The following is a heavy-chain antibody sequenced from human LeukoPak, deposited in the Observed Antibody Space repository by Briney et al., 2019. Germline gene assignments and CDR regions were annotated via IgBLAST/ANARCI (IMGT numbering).Heavy chain of an antibody. D-gene: IGHD2-2*01. Sequence: ASVKVSCQACGCTLTGYYMHWVRPAAAKGRAGMGWINPNSGGTNYAQKLRGRVTMTRDTSISTAYMELSRLRSDDTAVYYCARDASLSRQLPSTGWFDPWGQGTPVTVSS. J-gene: IGHJ5*02. CDR3: ARDASLSRQLPSTGWFDP. V-gene: IGHV1-2*02. CDR1: GCTLTGYY. CDR2: INPNSGGT.